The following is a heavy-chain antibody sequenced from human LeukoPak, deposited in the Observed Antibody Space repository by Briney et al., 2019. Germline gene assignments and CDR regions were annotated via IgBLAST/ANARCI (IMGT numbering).Heavy chain of an antibody. V-gene: IGHV1-46*03. CDR3: ARDPSCSSTSCYHDAFDI. CDR1: GYTFTGYY. J-gene: IGHJ3*02. D-gene: IGHD2-2*01. CDR2: INPSGGST. Sequence: ASVKVSCKASGYTFTGYYMHWVRQAPGQGLEWMGIINPSGGSTSYAQKFQGRVTMTRDTSTSTVYMELSSLRSEDMAVYYCARDPSCSSTSCYHDAFDIWGQGTMVTVSS.